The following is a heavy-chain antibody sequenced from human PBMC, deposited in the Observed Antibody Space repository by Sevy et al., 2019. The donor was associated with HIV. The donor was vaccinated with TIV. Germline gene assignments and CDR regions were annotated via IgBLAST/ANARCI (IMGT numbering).Heavy chain of an antibody. CDR1: GFTVSSNY. CDR3: ARDSPMTTVVTVGYYGMDV. Sequence: GGSLRLSCAASGFTVSSNYMSWVRQAPGKGLEWVSVIYSGGSTYYADSVKERFSISRDNSKNTLYLQMSSLRAEDTAVYYCARDSPMTTVVTVGYYGMDVWGQGTTVTVSS. D-gene: IGHD4-17*01. CDR2: IYSGGST. V-gene: IGHV3-66*01. J-gene: IGHJ6*02.